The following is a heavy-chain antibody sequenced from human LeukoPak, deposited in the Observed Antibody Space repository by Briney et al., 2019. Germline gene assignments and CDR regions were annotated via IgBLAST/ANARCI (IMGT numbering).Heavy chain of an antibody. J-gene: IGHJ4*02. CDR2: INHSGST. CDR1: GGSFSGYY. Sequence: SETLSLTCAVYGGSFSGYYWSWIRQPPGKGLEWIGEINHSGSTNYNPSLKSRVTISVDTSKNQFSLELSSVTAADTAAYYCARHKNSGSYSAPRFDYWGQGTLVTVSS. CDR3: ARHKNSGSYSAPRFDY. V-gene: IGHV4-34*01. D-gene: IGHD1-26*01.